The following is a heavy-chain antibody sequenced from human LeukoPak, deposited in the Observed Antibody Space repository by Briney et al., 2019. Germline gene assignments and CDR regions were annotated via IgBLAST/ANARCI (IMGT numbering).Heavy chain of an antibody. CDR1: GYTFIDYY. D-gene: IGHD3-16*01. V-gene: IGHV1-2*02. Sequence: GASVKVSCKASGYTFIDYYIYWMRQAPGQGLEWMGWINPTSGGTNYAQKFQGRVTMTRDTSTSTVYMELSSLRSEDTAVYYCARGMGVARYYYYGMDVWGQGTTVTVSS. J-gene: IGHJ6*02. CDR3: ARGMGVARYYYYGMDV. CDR2: INPTSGGT.